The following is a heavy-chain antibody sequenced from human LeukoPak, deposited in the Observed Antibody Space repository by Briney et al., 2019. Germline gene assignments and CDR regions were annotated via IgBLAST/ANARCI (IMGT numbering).Heavy chain of an antibody. CDR1: GGTFSSYA. J-gene: IGHJ4*02. D-gene: IGHD2-21*02. CDR3: ARAYMTATRHFDS. Sequence: SVKVSCKASGGTFSSYAISWVRQAPGQGLEWMGGIIPIFGTPHYAQKFQDRVTITADASTSTAYMELSSLRSEDTAVYYCARAYMTATRHFDSWGQGTLVTVSS. CDR2: IIPIFGTP. V-gene: IGHV1-69*13.